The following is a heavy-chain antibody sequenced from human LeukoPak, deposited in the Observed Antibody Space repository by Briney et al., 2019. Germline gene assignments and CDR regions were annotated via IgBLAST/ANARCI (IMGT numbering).Heavy chain of an antibody. V-gene: IGHV3-33*06. J-gene: IGHJ4*02. CDR2: IWYDGSNK. CDR1: GFTFSSYG. Sequence: GGSLRLSCAASGFTFSSYGMHWVRQAPGKGLEWVAVIWYDGSNKYYADSVKGRFTISRDNSKNTLYLQMNSLRAEDTAVYYCAKISAYGGNLFDNWGQGTLVTVSS. D-gene: IGHD4-23*01. CDR3: AKISAYGGNLFDN.